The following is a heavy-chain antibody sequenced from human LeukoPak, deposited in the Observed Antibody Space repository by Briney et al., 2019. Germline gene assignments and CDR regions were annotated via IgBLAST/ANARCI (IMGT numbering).Heavy chain of an antibody. CDR1: GYTFTGYY. CDR3: ARDRASVRYFDWLLVPYFDY. D-gene: IGHD3-9*01. Sequence: GASVKVSCKASGYTFTGYYMHWVRQAPGQGLEWMGWINPNSGGTNYAQKFQGRVTMTRDTSISTAYMELSRLRSDDTAAYYCARDRASVRYFDWLLVPYFDYWGQGTLVTVSS. J-gene: IGHJ4*02. V-gene: IGHV1-2*02. CDR2: INPNSGGT.